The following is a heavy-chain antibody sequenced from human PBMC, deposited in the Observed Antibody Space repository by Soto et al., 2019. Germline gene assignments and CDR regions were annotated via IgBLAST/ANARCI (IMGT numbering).Heavy chain of an antibody. V-gene: IGHV4-4*02. J-gene: IGHJ4*02. CDR3: VRAGSTGYDYGRV. CDR2: IYHTGST. Sequence: QVQLQESGPGLVKPSGTLSLTCSVSGASISNNNWWSWVRQPPGKGLEWIGEIYHTGSTNYKPSLKSRVTISVDKSKNQFSLKLTSVTAADTAIYFCVRAGSTGYDYGRVWGQGALVTVSS. D-gene: IGHD5-12*01. CDR1: GASISNNNW.